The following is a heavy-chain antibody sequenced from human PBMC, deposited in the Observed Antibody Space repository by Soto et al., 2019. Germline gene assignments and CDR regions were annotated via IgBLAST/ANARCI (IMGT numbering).Heavy chain of an antibody. V-gene: IGHV3-30-3*01. CDR1: GFTFSSYA. D-gene: IGHD3-10*01. Sequence: GGSLRLSCAASGFTFSSYAMHWVRQAPGKGLEWVAVISYDGSNKYYADSVKGRFTISRDNSKNTLYLQMNSLRAEDTAVYYRARDEAWFGESHFSHFDYWGQGTLVTVSS. CDR2: ISYDGSNK. CDR3: ARDEAWFGESHFSHFDY. J-gene: IGHJ4*02.